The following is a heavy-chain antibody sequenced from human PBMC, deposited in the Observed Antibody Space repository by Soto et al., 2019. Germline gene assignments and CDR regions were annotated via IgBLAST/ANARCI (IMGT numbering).Heavy chain of an antibody. Sequence: QVQLVQSGAEVNKPGASVKISCKASGYTFTSSSMHWVRQAPGQGLEWVGVINPSDGRTAYAQRFQGRVTVTRDTSTSTVYMELNSLISEVTAMYYCARVRSSTWGAYDFWGQGSLVTVSS. CDR3: ARVRSSTWGAYDF. V-gene: IGHV1-46*01. CDR1: GYTFTSSS. J-gene: IGHJ4*02. CDR2: INPSDGRT. D-gene: IGHD2-2*01.